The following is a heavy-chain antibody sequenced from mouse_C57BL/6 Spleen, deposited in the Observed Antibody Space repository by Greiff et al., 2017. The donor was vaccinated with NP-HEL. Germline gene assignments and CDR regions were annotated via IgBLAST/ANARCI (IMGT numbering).Heavy chain of an antibody. D-gene: IGHD4-1*02. Sequence: EVMLVESGGGLVQPGGSLSLSCAASGFTFTDYYMSWVRQPPGKALEWLGFIRKKANGYTTEYSASVKGRFTISRDNSQSILYLQMNALRAEDSATYYCARFNWDRAYWGQGPLVTVSA. V-gene: IGHV7-3*01. J-gene: IGHJ3*01. CDR2: IRKKANGYTT. CDR1: GFTFTDYY. CDR3: ARFNWDRAY.